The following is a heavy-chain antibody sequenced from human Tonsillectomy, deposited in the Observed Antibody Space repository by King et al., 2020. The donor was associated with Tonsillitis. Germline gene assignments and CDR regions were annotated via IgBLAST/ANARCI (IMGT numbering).Heavy chain of an antibody. V-gene: IGHV3-73*01. CDR2: IRSKANSYAT. CDR3: TRPVGAASRGMDV. CDR1: GFTFSGSA. Sequence: VQLVESGGGLVQPGGSLKLSCAASGFTFSGSAMHWVRQASGKGLEWVGRIRSKANSYATVYAASVKGRFTISRDDSKNTAYLQMNSLKTEDTAVYYCTRPVGAASRGMDVWGQGTTVTVSS. J-gene: IGHJ6*02. D-gene: IGHD2-15*01.